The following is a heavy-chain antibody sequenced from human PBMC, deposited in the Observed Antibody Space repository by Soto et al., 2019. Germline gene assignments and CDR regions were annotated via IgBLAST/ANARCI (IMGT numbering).Heavy chain of an antibody. Sequence: QVQLQESGPGLVKPSETLSLTCTVSGGSISSYYWSWIRQPPGKGLEWIWYIYYSGSTNYNPSLTSRVTLSVDTSKNQFSLKLSSVTAADTAVYYCARTYSSSSYFDYWGQGTLVTVSS. CDR2: IYYSGST. V-gene: IGHV4-59*08. D-gene: IGHD6-6*01. J-gene: IGHJ4*02. CDR3: ARTYSSSSYFDY. CDR1: GGSISSYY.